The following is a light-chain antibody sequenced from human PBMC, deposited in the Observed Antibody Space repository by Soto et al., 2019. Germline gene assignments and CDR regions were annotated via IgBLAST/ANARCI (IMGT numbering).Light chain of an antibody. CDR1: SSDVGIYNR. CDR2: EVS. V-gene: IGLV2-18*01. CDR3: SLYTSSSTYV. Sequence: QSALTQPASVSGSPGQSITISCTGTSSDVGIYNRVSWYQQPPGTAPKLMIYEVSNRPSGVPDRFSGSKSGNTASLTISGLQAEDEADYYCSLYTSSSTYVFGTGTKLTVL. J-gene: IGLJ1*01.